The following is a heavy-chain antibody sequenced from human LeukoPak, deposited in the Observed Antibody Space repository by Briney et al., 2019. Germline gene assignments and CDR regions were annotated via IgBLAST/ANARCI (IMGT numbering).Heavy chain of an antibody. CDR2: IYYSGST. D-gene: IGHD6-6*01. Sequence: SETLSLTSTVSGGSISSNDYYWDWIRQPPGMGLEYIGSIYYSGSTYYNPSLKSRVTISVDTSKNQFSLKPSSVTAADTAVYYCARHRGSSSLFDYWGQGTLVTVSS. V-gene: IGHV4-39*01. J-gene: IGHJ4*02. CDR3: ARHRGSSSLFDY. CDR1: GGSISSNDYY.